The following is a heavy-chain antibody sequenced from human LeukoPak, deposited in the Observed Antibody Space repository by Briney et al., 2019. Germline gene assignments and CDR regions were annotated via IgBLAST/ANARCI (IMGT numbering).Heavy chain of an antibody. Sequence: SETLSLTCAVSGDSICSDNCWGWIRQPPGKGLEWIGSVGRNGDTNYNPRLKSRVSIAIDTCTKHFSLKLTSVTAADTAVYYCARHPYGLVREAFFDPWGQGTLVTVSS. CDR1: GDSICSDNC. CDR3: ARHPYGLVREAFFDP. D-gene: IGHD6-19*01. CDR2: VGRNGDT. V-gene: IGHV4-38-2*01. J-gene: IGHJ5*02.